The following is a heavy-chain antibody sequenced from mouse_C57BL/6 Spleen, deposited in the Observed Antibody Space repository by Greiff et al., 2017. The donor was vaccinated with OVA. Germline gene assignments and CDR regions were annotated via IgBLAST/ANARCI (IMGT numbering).Heavy chain of an antibody. Sequence: VQLQQPGAELVMPGASVKLSCKASGYTFTNYWMHWVKQRPGQGLEWIGEIDPSDSYTNYNQKFKGKSTLTVDKSSSTAYMQLSSLTSEDSAVYYCARGYYGSSAFDYWGQGTTLTVSS. V-gene: IGHV1-69*01. CDR1: GYTFTNYW. J-gene: IGHJ2*01. CDR2: IDPSDSYT. D-gene: IGHD1-1*01. CDR3: ARGYYGSSAFDY.